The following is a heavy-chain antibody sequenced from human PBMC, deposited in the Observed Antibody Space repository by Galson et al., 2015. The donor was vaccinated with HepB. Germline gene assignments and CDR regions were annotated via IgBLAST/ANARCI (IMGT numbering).Heavy chain of an antibody. CDR3: ARFGTLLESPYNSFDP. D-gene: IGHD1-1*01. J-gene: IGHJ5*02. Sequence: SVKVSCKASGGTLSSSTISWVRQAPGQGLEWMGRIIPILGLANYAQKFQGRVTIVADKSTSTVYMELSSLRSEDTAVYYCARFGTLLESPYNSFDPWGQGTLVTVSS. CDR1: GGTLSSST. CDR2: IIPILGLA. V-gene: IGHV1-69*02.